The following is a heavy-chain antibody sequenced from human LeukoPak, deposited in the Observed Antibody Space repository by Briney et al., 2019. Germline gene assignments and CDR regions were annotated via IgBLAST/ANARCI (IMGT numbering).Heavy chain of an antibody. CDR3: ARGYCSGGSCYSGDAFDI. CDR1: GFTFSSYS. Sequence: GSLRLSCAASGFTFSSYSMNWVRQAPGKGLEWVSFISSSSRYIYYADSVKGRFAISRDNAKNSLYLQMNSLRAEDTAVYYCARGYCSGGSCYSGDAFDIWGQGTMVTVSS. V-gene: IGHV3-21*01. D-gene: IGHD2-15*01. J-gene: IGHJ3*02. CDR2: ISSSSRYI.